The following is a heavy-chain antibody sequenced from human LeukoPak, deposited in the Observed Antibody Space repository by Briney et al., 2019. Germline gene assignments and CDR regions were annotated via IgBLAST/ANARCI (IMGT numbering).Heavy chain of an antibody. V-gene: IGHV3-30*04. CDR2: VSYDGSEE. CDR1: GFTLSSYA. J-gene: IGHJ1*01. CDR3: ARPRISAAYAEYFQH. D-gene: IGHD6-13*01. Sequence: PGGSLRLSCAASGFTLSSYAMHWVRQAPGKGLEWVAIVSYDGSEEYYADSVKGRFTISRDNSKNTLYLQMNSLKAEDTAVYYCARPRISAAYAEYFQHWGQGTLVTVSS.